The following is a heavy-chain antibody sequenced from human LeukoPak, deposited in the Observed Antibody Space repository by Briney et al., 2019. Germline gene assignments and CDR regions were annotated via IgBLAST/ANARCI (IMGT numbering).Heavy chain of an antibody. J-gene: IGHJ4*02. CDR3: ARARQVEMATDNYPHFDY. V-gene: IGHV4-34*01. D-gene: IGHD5-24*01. CDR1: GGSFSGYY. CDR2: INHSGST. Sequence: SETLSLTCAVYGGSFSGYYWSWIRQPPGKGLEWIGEINHSGSTNYNPSLKSRVTISVDTSKNQFSLKLSSATAADTAVYYCARARQVEMATDNYPHFDYWGQGTLVTVSS.